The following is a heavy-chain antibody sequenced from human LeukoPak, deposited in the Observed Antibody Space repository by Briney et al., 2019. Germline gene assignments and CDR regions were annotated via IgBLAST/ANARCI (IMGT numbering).Heavy chain of an antibody. CDR1: GGSISSGDYY. J-gene: IGHJ5*02. Sequence: SETLSLTCTVSGGSISSGDYYWSWIRQPPGKGLEWIGYIYYSGSTYYNPSLKSRVTISEDTSKNQFSLKLSSVTAADTAVYYCARDASNWFDPWGQGTLVTVSS. CDR3: ARDASNWFDP. V-gene: IGHV4-30-4*01. CDR2: IYYSGST.